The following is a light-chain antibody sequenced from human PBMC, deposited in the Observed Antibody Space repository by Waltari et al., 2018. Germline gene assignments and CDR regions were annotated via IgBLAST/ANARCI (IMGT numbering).Light chain of an antibody. CDR3: QTGGHGTWV. Sequence: SSNVIAWLQQQPEKGPRFLMKVNSDGSHRKGDEIPDRFSGSSSGAERYLSISSLQSEDEADYFCQTGGHGTWVFGGGTKLTV. J-gene: IGLJ3*02. CDR1: SSNV. CDR2: VNSDGSH. V-gene: IGLV4-69*01.